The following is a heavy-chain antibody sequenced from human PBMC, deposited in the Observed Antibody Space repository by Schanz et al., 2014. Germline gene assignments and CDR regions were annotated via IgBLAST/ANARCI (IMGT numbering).Heavy chain of an antibody. D-gene: IGHD5-12*01. V-gene: IGHV3-7*03. Sequence: VQLVESGGALVQPGGSLRLSCSASGFIFSDHWMSWVRQPPGKGLEWVANIKGDSSEKNYVDSVKGRFTLSRDNAKKTMDLQMNSLRIEDTAVYYCARDPNSVNEIDYWGQGTLVTVSS. CDR3: ARDPNSVNEIDY. J-gene: IGHJ4*02. CDR2: IKGDSSEK. CDR1: GFIFSDHW.